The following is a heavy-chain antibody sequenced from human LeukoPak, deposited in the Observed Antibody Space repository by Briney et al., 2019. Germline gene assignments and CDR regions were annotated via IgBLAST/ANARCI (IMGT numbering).Heavy chain of an antibody. V-gene: IGHV3-21*01. D-gene: IGHD2-2*01. CDR3: ASCSSTSCLYPCDY. J-gene: IGHJ4*02. Sequence: GGSLRLSCTASGFTFSSYSTNWVRQAPGKGLEWVGSINSSSSYIYYADSVKGRFTISRDNAKNSLYLQMNSLRAEDTAVYYCASCSSTSCLYPCDYWGQGTLVTVAS. CDR2: INSSSSYI. CDR1: GFTFSSYS.